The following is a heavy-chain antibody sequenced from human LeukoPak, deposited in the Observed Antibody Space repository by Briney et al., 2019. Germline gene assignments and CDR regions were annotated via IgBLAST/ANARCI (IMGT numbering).Heavy chain of an antibody. V-gene: IGHV3-53*01. CDR1: GFTVSSNY. D-gene: IGHD3-16*02. Sequence: GGSLRLSCAASGFTVSSNYMSWVRQAPGKGLEWVSVIYSGGSTYYADSVKGRFTISRDNSKNTLYLQMNSLRAEDTAVYYCARVLGDYVWGSYRFDYWGQGTLVTVSS. CDR2: IYSGGST. J-gene: IGHJ4*02. CDR3: ARVLGDYVWGSYRFDY.